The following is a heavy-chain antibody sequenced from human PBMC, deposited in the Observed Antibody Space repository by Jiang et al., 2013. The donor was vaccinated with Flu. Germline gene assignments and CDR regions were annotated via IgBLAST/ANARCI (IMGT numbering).Heavy chain of an antibody. J-gene: IGHJ6*02. CDR2: IDPSDSYT. V-gene: IGHV5-10-1*01. Sequence: GAEVKKPGESLRISCKGSGYSFTSYWVTWVRQMPGKGLEWMGKIDPSDSYTNYSPSFQGHVTISADKSISTAYLQWSSLKASDTAMYYCARHKICTSTSCYGMDVWGQGTTVTVSS. CDR3: ARHKICTSTSCYGMDV. CDR1: GYSFTSYW. D-gene: IGHD2-2*01.